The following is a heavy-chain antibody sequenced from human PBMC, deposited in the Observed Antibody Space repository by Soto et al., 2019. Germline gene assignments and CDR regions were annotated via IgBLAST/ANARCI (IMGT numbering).Heavy chain of an antibody. CDR1: GGTFSSYA. CDR3: AMAVVAATCYCGMDV. D-gene: IGHD2-15*01. CDR2: IIPIFGTA. V-gene: IGHV1-69*13. J-gene: IGHJ6*02. Sequence: RASVKVSCKASGGTFSSYAISWVRQAPGQGLEWMGGIIPIFGTANYAQKFQGRVTITADESTSTAYMELSSLRSEDTAVYYCAMAVVAATCYCGMDVWGQGNTVTVS.